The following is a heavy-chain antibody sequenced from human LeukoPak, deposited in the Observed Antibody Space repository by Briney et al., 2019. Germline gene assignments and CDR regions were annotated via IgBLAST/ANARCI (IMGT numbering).Heavy chain of an antibody. CDR3: ARYSSGWYHLDY. D-gene: IGHD6-19*01. V-gene: IGHV1-18*01. Sequence: ASVKVSCKASGYTFTSYGISWVRQAPGQGLEWMGWISAYNGNTNYAQKLQGRVTMTTDTSTSTAYIELRSLRSDDTAVYYCARYSSGWYHLDYWGQGTRVTVSS. CDR2: ISAYNGNT. CDR1: GYTFTSYG. J-gene: IGHJ4*02.